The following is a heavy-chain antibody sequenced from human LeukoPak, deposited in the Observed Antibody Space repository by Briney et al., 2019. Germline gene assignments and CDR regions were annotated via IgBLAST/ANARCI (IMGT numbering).Heavy chain of an antibody. J-gene: IGHJ4*02. CDR2: IHRDGRTA. CDR3: AKTRRSGTEYGDFDH. D-gene: IGHD1-26*01. CDR1: GFAFDDYD. V-gene: IGHV3-43*02. Sequence: GGSLRLSCAASGFAFDDYDMHWVRQAPGKGLEWVSLIHRDGRTAYYADSVKGRFAISRDNSSRSLYLQINSLRNEDTALYHCAKTRRSGTEYGDFDHWGQGTLVTVSS.